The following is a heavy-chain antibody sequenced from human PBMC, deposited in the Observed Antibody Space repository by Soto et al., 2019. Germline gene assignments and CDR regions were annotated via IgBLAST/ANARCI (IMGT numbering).Heavy chain of an antibody. D-gene: IGHD6-6*01. V-gene: IGHV4-61*01. CDR1: GGSVSSGSYY. CDR2: IYYSGST. Sequence: SETLSLTCTVSGGSVSSGSYYWSWIRQPPGKGLEWIGYIYYSGSTNYNPSLKSRVTISVDTSKNQFSLKLSSVTAADTAVYYCARQLVLAYYGMDVWGQGTTVTV. J-gene: IGHJ6*02. CDR3: ARQLVLAYYGMDV.